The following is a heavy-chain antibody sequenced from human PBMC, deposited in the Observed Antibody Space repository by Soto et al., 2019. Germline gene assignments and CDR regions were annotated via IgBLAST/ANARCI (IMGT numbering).Heavy chain of an antibody. CDR1: GFTFSHYA. CDR3: TREASSWGFAFDL. CDR2: IFGSGAPT. D-gene: IGHD3-16*01. V-gene: IGHV3-23*01. J-gene: IGHJ3*01. Sequence: EVQLLESGGGLVQPGGSLRLSCAASGFTFSHYAMSWVRQAPGKGLQWVSTIFGSGAPTHYADSVKGRFGISRDNSNNMLFQEMNSLKDEDTAVYYCTREASSWGFAFDLWGQGTRVAVSS.